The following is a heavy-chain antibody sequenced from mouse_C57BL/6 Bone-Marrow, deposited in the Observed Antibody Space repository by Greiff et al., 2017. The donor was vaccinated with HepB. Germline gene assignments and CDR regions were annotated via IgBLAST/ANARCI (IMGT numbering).Heavy chain of an antibody. V-gene: IGHV1-64*01. CDR3: ARAKYAMDY. CDR2: IYPRSGNT. J-gene: IGHJ4*01. CDR1: GYTFTSYW. Sequence: VQLQQPGAELVKPGASVKLSCKASGYTFTSYWMHWVKQRPGQGLEWIGEIYPRSGNTYYNEKFKGKATLTADKSSSTAYMELRSLTSEDSAVYFCARAKYAMDYWGQGTSVTVSS.